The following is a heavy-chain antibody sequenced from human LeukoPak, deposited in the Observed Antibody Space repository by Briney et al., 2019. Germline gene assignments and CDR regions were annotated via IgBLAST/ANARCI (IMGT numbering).Heavy chain of an antibody. CDR2: IYYSGST. Sequence: SETLSLTCTVSGGSISSYYWSWIRQPPGKGLEWIGYIYYSGSTNYNPSLKSRVTISVDTSKNQFSLKLSSVTAADTAVYYCARGGDRWLPHYFDYWGQGTLVTVSS. V-gene: IGHV4-59*01. CDR3: ARGGDRWLPHYFDY. D-gene: IGHD3-22*01. CDR1: GGSISSYY. J-gene: IGHJ4*02.